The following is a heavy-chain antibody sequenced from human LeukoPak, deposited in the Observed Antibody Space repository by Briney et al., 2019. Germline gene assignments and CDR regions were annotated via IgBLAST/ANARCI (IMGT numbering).Heavy chain of an antibody. D-gene: IGHD2/OR15-2a*01. J-gene: IGHJ6*02. CDR3: ARSDQYYYGLDV. Sequence: PGGSLRLSCEASKFTFSKHVMHWVRQAPGKGLEWVTLIWYDGTKTYYADSVEGRFTNSRDNSKNSLFLQMNSLRVDDTAVYYCARSDQYYYGLDVWGQGTTVIVSS. CDR2: IWYDGTKT. V-gene: IGHV3-33*01. CDR1: KFTFSKHV.